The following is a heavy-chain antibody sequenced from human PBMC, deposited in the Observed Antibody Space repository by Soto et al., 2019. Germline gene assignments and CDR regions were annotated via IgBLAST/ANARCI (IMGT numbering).Heavy chain of an antibody. CDR3: ATDRPIAAANDAFDI. CDR2: FDPEDGET. J-gene: IGHJ3*02. V-gene: IGHV1-24*01. Sequence: ASVKVSCKVSGYTLTELSMHWVRQAPGKGLEWMGGFDPEDGETIYAQKFQGRVTMTEDTSTDTAYMELSSLRSEDTAVYYCATDRPIAAANDAFDIWGQGTMVTVSS. CDR1: GYTLTELS. D-gene: IGHD6-13*01.